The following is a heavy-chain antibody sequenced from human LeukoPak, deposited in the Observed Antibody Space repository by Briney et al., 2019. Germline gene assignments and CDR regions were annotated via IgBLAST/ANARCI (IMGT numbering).Heavy chain of an antibody. CDR2: IWFDGSNK. V-gene: IGHV3-33*01. Sequence: GRSLRLSCVASGFTFSSYGMHWVRQAPGKGPEWVAVIWFDGSNKYYADSVKGRFTISRDNSKNTLYLEMNSLRAEDTAVYYCALAAGPFDNWGQGTLVTVSS. CDR1: GFTFSSYG. CDR3: ALAAGPFDN. D-gene: IGHD6-6*01. J-gene: IGHJ4*02.